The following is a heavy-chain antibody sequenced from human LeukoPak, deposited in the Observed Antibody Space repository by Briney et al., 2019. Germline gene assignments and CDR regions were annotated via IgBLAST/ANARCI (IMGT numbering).Heavy chain of an antibody. D-gene: IGHD1-26*01. J-gene: IGHJ6*02. CDR2: IYYSGST. Sequence: EWIGSIYYSGSTYYNPSLKSRVTISVDTSKNQFSLKLSSVTAADTAVYYCARELVGYGMDVWGQGTTVTVSS. CDR3: ARELVGYGMDV. V-gene: IGHV4-39*07.